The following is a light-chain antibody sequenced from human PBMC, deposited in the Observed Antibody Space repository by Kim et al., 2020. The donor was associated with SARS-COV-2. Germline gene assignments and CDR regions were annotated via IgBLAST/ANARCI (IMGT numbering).Light chain of an antibody. V-gene: IGLV3-21*04. CDR2: YDA. J-gene: IGLJ2*01. CDR3: QVWDTSTEHIL. CDR1: NLVGKS. Sequence: APEKPARITGGGTNLVGKSLNWDQQRPGQAPVFVIYYDADRPSGIPERFSGSNSGNTATLTISGVEAGDEADYYCQVWDTSTEHILFGGGTQLTVL.